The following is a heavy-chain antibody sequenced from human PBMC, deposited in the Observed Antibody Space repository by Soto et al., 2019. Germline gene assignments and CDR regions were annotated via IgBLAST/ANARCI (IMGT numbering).Heavy chain of an antibody. CDR3: APKTGNVVAYWRK. V-gene: IGHV3-7*03. J-gene: IGHJ2*01. CDR1: GYGISTFW. CDR2: INLDASGT. D-gene: IGHD2-8*02. Sequence: GSLRLSCAAAGYGISTFWMYWARQAPGKGLEWVAIINLDASGTYYADSVKGRFTISRDNARNSVFLQMNNLAADDTALYYCAPKTGNVVAYWRKGGR.